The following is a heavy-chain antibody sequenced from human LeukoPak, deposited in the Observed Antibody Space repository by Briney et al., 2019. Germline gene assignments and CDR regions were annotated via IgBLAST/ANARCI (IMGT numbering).Heavy chain of an antibody. V-gene: IGHV3-30*03. Sequence: GGSLRLSCAASGFTFRSYGMHWVRQAPGKGLEWVAVISYDGSNKYYADSVKGRFTISRDNAKNSLYLQTNSLRAEDTAVYYCARDQGGAVSYWGQGTLVIVSS. D-gene: IGHD3-16*01. J-gene: IGHJ4*02. CDR2: ISYDGSNK. CDR1: GFTFRSYG. CDR3: ARDQGGAVSY.